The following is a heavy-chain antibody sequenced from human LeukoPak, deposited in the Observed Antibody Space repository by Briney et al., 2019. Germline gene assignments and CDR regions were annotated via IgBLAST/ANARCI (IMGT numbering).Heavy chain of an antibody. J-gene: IGHJ4*02. Sequence: PGGSLRLSCAASGFTFSSYAMSWVRQAPGKGLEWVSAISGSGGSTYYADSVNGRFTISRDNSKNTLYLQMNSLRAEDTAVYYCAKGYSNYVLGILDYWGQGTLVTVSS. CDR1: GFTFSSYA. V-gene: IGHV3-23*01. D-gene: IGHD4-11*01. CDR3: AKGYSNYVLGILDY. CDR2: ISGSGGST.